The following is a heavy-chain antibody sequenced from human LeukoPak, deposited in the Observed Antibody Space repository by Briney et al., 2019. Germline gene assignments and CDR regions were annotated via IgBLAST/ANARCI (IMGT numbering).Heavy chain of an antibody. D-gene: IGHD3-22*01. CDR3: ARHGRNYYDSKGYFDY. CDR2: IYYSGST. J-gene: IGHJ4*02. Sequence: PSETLSLTCTVSGGSISNSSYYWGWIRQPPGKGLEWIGSIYYSGSTYYNPSLKSRVTISVDTAKNQFVLMLSSVTAADTAVYYCARHGRNYYDSKGYFDYWGQGTLVTVSS. V-gene: IGHV4-39*01. CDR1: GGSISNSSYY.